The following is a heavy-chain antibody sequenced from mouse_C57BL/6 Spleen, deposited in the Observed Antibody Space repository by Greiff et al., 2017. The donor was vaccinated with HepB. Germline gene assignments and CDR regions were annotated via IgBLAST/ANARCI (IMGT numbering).Heavy chain of an antibody. CDR2: ISSGSSTI. D-gene: IGHD4-1*01. CDR3: ARGRTGSFDY. J-gene: IGHJ2*01. V-gene: IGHV5-17*01. CDR1: GFTFSDYG. Sequence: EVKVVESGGGLVKPGGSLKLSCAASGFTFSDYGMHWVRQAPEKGLEWVAYISSGSSTIYYADTVKGRFTISIDNAKNTLFLQMTSLRSEDTAMYYCARGRTGSFDYWGQGTTLTVSS.